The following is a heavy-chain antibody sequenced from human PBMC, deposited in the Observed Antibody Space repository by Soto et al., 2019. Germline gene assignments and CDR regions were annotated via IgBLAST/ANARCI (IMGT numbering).Heavy chain of an antibody. CDR1: GGTFSSYT. Sequence: ASVKVSCKASGGTFSSYTISWVRQAPGQGLEWMGRIIPILGIANYAQKFQGRVTITADESTSTAYMELSSLRSEDTAVYYCARVLVWGSYLQYFDYWGQGTLVTVSS. CDR3: ARVLVWGSYLQYFDY. J-gene: IGHJ4*02. D-gene: IGHD3-16*02. V-gene: IGHV1-69*02. CDR2: IIPILGIA.